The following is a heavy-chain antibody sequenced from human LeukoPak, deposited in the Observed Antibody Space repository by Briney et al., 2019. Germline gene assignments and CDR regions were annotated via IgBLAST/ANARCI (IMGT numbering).Heavy chain of an antibody. CDR1: GGTFSSYA. CDR3: AAADHFFDSSSYYYADY. V-gene: IGHV1-69*13. D-gene: IGHD3-22*01. J-gene: IGHJ4*02. CDR2: IIPIFGTA. Sequence: ASVKVSCKASGGTFSSYAISWVRQAPGQGLEWMGGIIPIFGTANYAQKFQGRVTITADESTSTAYMELSSLRSEDTAVYYCAAADHFFDSSSYYYADYWGQGTLVTVSS.